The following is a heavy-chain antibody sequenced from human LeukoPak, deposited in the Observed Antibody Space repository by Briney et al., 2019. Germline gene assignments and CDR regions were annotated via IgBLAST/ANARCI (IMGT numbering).Heavy chain of an antibody. V-gene: IGHV4-59*08. J-gene: IGHJ4*02. CDR2: VYYTGST. CDR3: TRLGQYSSSWYPDY. Sequence: KPSETLSLTCSVSGGAINSYYWSWIRQPPGEGLEWVGYVYYTGSTNYNPSLKSRVTISVDTSKNQLSLKVSSVSAADTAVYYCTRLGQYSSSWYPDYWGQGTLVTVSS. D-gene: IGHD6-13*01. CDR1: GGAINSYY.